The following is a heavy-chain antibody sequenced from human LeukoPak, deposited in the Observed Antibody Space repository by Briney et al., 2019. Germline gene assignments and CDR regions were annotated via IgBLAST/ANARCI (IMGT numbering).Heavy chain of an antibody. J-gene: IGHJ4*02. CDR2: ISHDGSHK. CDR3: ARDPNRLADYGGDYFDH. V-gene: IGHV3-30*04. D-gene: IGHD4-23*01. CDR1: GFTFSSFS. Sequence: GGSLRLSCVASGFTFSSFSMHCVRQAPGNGLEWVAVISHDGSHKSYADSVRGRFTISRDNSKNTLSLQMNTLRPEDTALFYCARDPNRLADYGGDYFDHWGQGTLVTVSS.